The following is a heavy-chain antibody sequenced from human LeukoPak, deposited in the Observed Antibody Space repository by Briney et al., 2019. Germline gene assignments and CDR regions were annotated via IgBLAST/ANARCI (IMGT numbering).Heavy chain of an antibody. Sequence: ASVTVSCKASGYTFTSYAMNWVRQAPGQGLEWMGWINTNTGNPTYAQGFTGRFVFSLDTSVSTAYLQISSLKAEDTAVYYCARDRYSSGWEKPPFFDYWGQGTLVTVSS. CDR2: INTNTGNP. D-gene: IGHD6-19*01. J-gene: IGHJ4*02. CDR3: ARDRYSSGWEKPPFFDY. CDR1: GYTFTSYA. V-gene: IGHV7-4-1*02.